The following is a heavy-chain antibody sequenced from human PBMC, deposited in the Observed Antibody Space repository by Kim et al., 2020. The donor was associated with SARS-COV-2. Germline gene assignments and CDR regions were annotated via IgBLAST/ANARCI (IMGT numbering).Heavy chain of an antibody. CDR3: ARREYSGYEGFDY. J-gene: IGHJ4*02. Sequence: YEQKFQGRVTMTRDTSISTAYMELSRLRSDDTAVYYCARREYSGYEGFDYWGQGTLVTVSS. D-gene: IGHD5-12*01. V-gene: IGHV1-2*02.